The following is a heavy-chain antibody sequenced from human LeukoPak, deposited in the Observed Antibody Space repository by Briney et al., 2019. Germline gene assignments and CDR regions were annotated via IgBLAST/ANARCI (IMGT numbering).Heavy chain of an antibody. Sequence: ASVKVSCKASGYTFTTYYMHRVRQAPGQGLEWMGMFNPSGVTTTYAQKFQGRVTMTRDTSTSTVYMELSSLRSEDTAVYYCARDNGDYVFDYWGQGTLVTVSS. V-gene: IGHV1-46*01. CDR1: GYTFTTYY. CDR3: ARDNGDYVFDY. CDR2: FNPSGVTT. D-gene: IGHD4-17*01. J-gene: IGHJ4*02.